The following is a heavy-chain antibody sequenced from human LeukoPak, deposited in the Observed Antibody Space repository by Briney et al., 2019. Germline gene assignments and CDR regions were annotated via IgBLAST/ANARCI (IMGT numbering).Heavy chain of an antibody. D-gene: IGHD3-3*01. V-gene: IGHV3-23*01. CDR2: ISGSGGST. CDR1: GFTFSSYA. CDR3: AKTYDFWSDYSNYFDP. J-gene: IGHJ5*02. Sequence: PGGSLRLSCAASGFTFSSYAMSWVRQAPGKGLEWVSAISGSGGSTYYADSVKGRSTISRDNSKNTLYLQMNSLRAEDTALYYCAKTYDFWSDYSNYFDPWGQGTLVTVSS.